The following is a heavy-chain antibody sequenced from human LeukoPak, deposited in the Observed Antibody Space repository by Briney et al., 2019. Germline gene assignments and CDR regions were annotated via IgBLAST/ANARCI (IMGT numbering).Heavy chain of an antibody. CDR2: VSGDGAST. Sequence: GGSLRLSCSASTFTFTDYSMSWVRQAPGKGLEWFSVVSGDGASTYYADSVKGRFTTYRDNLRNIVYLQMHSLRPDDTAVYFCVKDGAQPGYYFDFWGQGTLVTVSS. V-gene: IGHV3-23*01. D-gene: IGHD1-26*01. CDR3: VKDGAQPGYYFDF. CDR1: TFTFTDYS. J-gene: IGHJ4*02.